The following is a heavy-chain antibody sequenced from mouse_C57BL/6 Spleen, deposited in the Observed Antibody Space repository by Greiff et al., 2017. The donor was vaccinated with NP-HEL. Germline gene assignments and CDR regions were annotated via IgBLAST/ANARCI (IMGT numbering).Heavy chain of an antibody. D-gene: IGHD2-3*01. CDR3: ARLDGSHYAMDY. J-gene: IGHJ4*01. CDR2: ISSGGSYT. Sequence: EVMLVESGGDLVKPGGSLKLSCAASGFTFSSYGMSWVRQTPDKRLEWVATISSGGSYTYYPDSVKGRFTISRDNAKNTLYLQMSSLKSEDTAMYYCARLDGSHYAMDYWGQGTSVTVSS. CDR1: GFTFSSYG. V-gene: IGHV5-6*02.